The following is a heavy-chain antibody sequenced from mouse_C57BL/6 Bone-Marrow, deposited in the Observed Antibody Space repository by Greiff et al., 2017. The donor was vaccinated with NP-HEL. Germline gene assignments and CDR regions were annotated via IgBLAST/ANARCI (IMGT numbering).Heavy chain of an antibody. J-gene: IGHJ2*01. Sequence: VHLVESGAELARPGASVKLSCKASGYTFTSYGISWVKQRTGQGLEWIGEIYPRSGNTYYNEKFKGKATLTADKSSSTAYMELRSLTSEDSAVYFCARDSSGRDYWGQGTTLTVSS. CDR1: GYTFTSYG. CDR3: ARDSSGRDY. CDR2: IYPRSGNT. V-gene: IGHV1-81*01. D-gene: IGHD3-2*02.